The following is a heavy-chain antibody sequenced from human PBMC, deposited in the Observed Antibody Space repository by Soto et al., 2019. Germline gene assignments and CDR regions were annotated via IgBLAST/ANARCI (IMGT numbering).Heavy chain of an antibody. J-gene: IGHJ4*02. D-gene: IGHD6-19*01. CDR1: GFTFSTYA. CDR3: ARDRESGRYGRAFDH. Sequence: QVQLVETGGGVVQPGGSLRLSCTASGFTFSTYAMHWVRQAPGQGLEGVAIISYDGSNKNYPDSVKGRFTISRDNSWNTLYLEMNSLRADDTAVYYCARDRESGRYGRAFDHWGQGTLVTVPS. V-gene: IGHV3-30-3*01. CDR2: ISYDGSNK.